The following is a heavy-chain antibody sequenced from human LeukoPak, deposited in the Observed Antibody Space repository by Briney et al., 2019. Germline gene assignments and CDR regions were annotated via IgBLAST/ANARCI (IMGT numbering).Heavy chain of an antibody. CDR1: GYTFTGYY. J-gene: IGHJ3*02. CDR2: INPNSGGT. V-gene: IGHV1-2*02. D-gene: IGHD6-6*01. CDR3: ARADSSSSSAFDI. Sequence: ASVKVSCKASGYTFTGYYMHWVRQAPGQGLEWMGWINPNSGGTNYAQKFQGRVTMTRDTSISTAYMELSRLRSDDTAVYYCARADSSSSSAFDIWGQGTMVTVSS.